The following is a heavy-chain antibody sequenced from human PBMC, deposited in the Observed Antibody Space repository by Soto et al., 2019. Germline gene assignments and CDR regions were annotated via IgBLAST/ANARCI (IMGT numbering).Heavy chain of an antibody. V-gene: IGHV4-39*01. J-gene: IGHJ4*02. Sequence: SETLSLTCTVSGDSLSSSTYYWGWIRQPPGKGLEWIGSIQYSGNTYYNPSLKSRLTTSVDTSKNQLSLKLSSVTDADTAVYYCARTTAVAGTPEFDYWGQGALVTVSS. CDR2: IQYSGNT. CDR1: GDSLSSSTYY. D-gene: IGHD6-19*01. CDR3: ARTTAVAGTPEFDY.